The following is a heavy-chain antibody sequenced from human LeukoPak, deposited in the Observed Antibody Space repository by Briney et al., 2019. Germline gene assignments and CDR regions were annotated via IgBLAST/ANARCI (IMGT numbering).Heavy chain of an antibody. CDR2: IRYDGSNK. Sequence: GGSLRLSCAASGFTFSIYGMHCVPQAPGKGLEWVAFIRYDGSNKYYADSVKGRFTISRDNSQNTLYLQMNSLRAEETAVYYCAKGARSGSYLYSFDYWGQGTLVTVSS. CDR1: GFTFSIYG. D-gene: IGHD3-10*01. CDR3: AKGARSGSYLYSFDY. J-gene: IGHJ4*02. V-gene: IGHV3-30*02.